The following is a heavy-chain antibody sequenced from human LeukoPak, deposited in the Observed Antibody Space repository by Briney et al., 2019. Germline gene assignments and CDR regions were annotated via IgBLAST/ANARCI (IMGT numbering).Heavy chain of an antibody. CDR3: VSGPEWLLPNNWFDP. CDR2: ISGSGGST. Sequence: GGSLRLSCAASGFTFSSYAMSWVRQAPGKGLEWVSAISGSGGSTYYADSVKGRFTISRDNSKNTLYLQMNSLRAEDTAVYYCVSGPEWLLPNNWFDPWGQGTLVTVSS. CDR1: GFTFSSYA. J-gene: IGHJ5*02. D-gene: IGHD3-22*01. V-gene: IGHV3-23*01.